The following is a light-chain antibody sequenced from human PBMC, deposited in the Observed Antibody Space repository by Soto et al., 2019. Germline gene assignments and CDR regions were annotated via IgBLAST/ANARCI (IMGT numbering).Light chain of an antibody. J-gene: IGKJ4*01. CDR2: AAS. CDR1: QGISNY. CDR3: QKYNSAPPLT. V-gene: IGKV1-27*01. Sequence: DIQMTQSPSSLSASVGDRVTITCRASQGISNYLAWYQQKPGKVPKLLIYAASTLQSGVPSRFSGSGSGTDFTTTISSLQPADDATYYCQKYNSAPPLTFGGGTKVEIK.